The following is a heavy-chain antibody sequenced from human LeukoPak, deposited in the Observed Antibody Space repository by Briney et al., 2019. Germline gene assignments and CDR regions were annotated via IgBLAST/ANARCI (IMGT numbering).Heavy chain of an antibody. J-gene: IGHJ4*02. V-gene: IGHV3-30*02. CDR1: GFTFSSYG. D-gene: IGHD2-21*02. CDR3: AKGRPYCGGDCYPLFFDY. Sequence: GGSLRLSCAASGFTFSSYGMHWVRQAPGKGLEWVAFIRYDGSNKYYADSVRGQFTISRDNSKNTLYLQMNSLRAEDTAVYYCAKGRPYCGGDCYPLFFDYWGQGTLVTVSS. CDR2: IRYDGSNK.